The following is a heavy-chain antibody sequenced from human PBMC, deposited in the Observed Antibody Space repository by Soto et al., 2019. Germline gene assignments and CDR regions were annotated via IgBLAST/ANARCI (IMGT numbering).Heavy chain of an antibody. CDR3: AREEYCTDSSCDRHYYFHSGMDV. D-gene: IGHD2-8*02. Sequence: QVQVVQSGPEVAKPGSSVKVSCKTSGYSFTHYGISWVRQAPGQGLEWVGWISATSGKAFYGQNFHGRVTLTSDTSADTVCLELRSLRSDDTDVYYCAREEYCTDSSCDRHYYFHSGMDVGGQGTTVTVS. CDR2: ISATSGKA. J-gene: IGHJ6*02. V-gene: IGHV1-18*04. CDR1: GYSFTHYG.